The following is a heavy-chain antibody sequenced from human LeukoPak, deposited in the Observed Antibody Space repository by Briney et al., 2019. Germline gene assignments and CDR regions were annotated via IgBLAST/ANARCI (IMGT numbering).Heavy chain of an antibody. CDR3: ARDRFESSGYDKWYSDY. V-gene: IGHV4-4*09. Sequence: SETLSLTCTVSVGSIGTYYWSWMRESPGKGREGIGYIYVTGTRYNPYLQSRVTISVDRSRNQFFLKMSSVTAADTAVYFCARDRFESSGYDKWYSDYWGQGTLVTVSS. J-gene: IGHJ4*02. CDR2: IYVTGT. CDR1: VGSIGTYY. D-gene: IGHD3-22*01.